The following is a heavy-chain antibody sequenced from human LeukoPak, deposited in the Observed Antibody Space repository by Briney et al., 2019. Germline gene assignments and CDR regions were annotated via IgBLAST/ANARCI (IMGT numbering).Heavy chain of an antibody. CDR2: IYYSGDT. Sequence: SETLSLTCTVSGGSISSDYWSWIRQPPGKGLEWIGYIYYSGDTNYNPSLKSRVTISVDTSKNQFSLKLRSVTAADTAVYYCARGIVATYYYYMDVWGKGTTVTVSS. D-gene: IGHD5-12*01. V-gene: IGHV4-59*01. CDR3: ARGIVATYYYYMDV. CDR1: GGSISSDY. J-gene: IGHJ6*03.